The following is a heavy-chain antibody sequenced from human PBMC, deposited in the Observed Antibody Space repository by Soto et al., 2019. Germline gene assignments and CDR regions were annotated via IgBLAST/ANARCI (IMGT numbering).Heavy chain of an antibody. J-gene: IGHJ6*02. CDR1: GGSISSHY. V-gene: IGHV4-59*08. D-gene: IGHD3-10*01. CDR3: ARLAIFGEFYYYDLLDV. Sequence: NPSETLSLTCTVSGGSISSHYWSWIRQPPGKRLEWSGYIYYSGSTNYNPSLKSRVTISVDTCKNQFSLKLSSVTAADTAVYYCARLAIFGEFYYYDLLDVWGQGSTVTVSS. CDR2: IYYSGST.